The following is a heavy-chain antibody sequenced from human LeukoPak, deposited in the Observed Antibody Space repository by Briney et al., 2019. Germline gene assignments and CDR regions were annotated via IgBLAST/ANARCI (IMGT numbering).Heavy chain of an antibody. CDR3: ARDLLNEGNHLDY. D-gene: IGHD4-23*01. CDR2: IYYSGST. V-gene: IGHV4-30-4*01. J-gene: IGHJ4*02. Sequence: SETLSLTCTVSGGSISSGDYYWSWIRQPPGKGLEWIGYIYYSGSTYYNPSLKSRVTISVDTSKNQFPLKLSSVTAADTAVYYCARDLLNEGNHLDYWGQGTLVTVSS. CDR1: GGSISSGDYY.